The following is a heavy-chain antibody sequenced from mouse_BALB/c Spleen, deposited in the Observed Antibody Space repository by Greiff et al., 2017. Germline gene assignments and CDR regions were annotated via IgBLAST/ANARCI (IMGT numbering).Heavy chain of an antibody. D-gene: IGHD1-1*01. V-gene: IGHV5-6-3*01. CDR2: INSNGGST. CDR1: GFTFSSYG. CDR3: ARERGPYYFYFDY. Sequence: VQLVESGGGLVQPGGSLKLSCAASGFTFSSYGMSWVRQTPDKRLELVATINSNGGSTYYPDSVKGRFTISRDNAKNTLYLQMSSLKSEDTAMYYCARERGPYYFYFDYWGQGTTLTVSS. J-gene: IGHJ2*01.